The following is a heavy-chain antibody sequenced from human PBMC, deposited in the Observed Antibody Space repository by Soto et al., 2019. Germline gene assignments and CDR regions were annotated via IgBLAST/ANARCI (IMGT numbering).Heavy chain of an antibody. CDR3: ARGPLHDYGDAYFDD. Sequence: QVRLQESGPGLVKHSETLSLTCTVSGVSISYNYWSWIRQVPGKGLEWIGYTFDSGSTSYNPSLKSRATISEDPSKNQFSLRLNSVTAEDTALYYCARGPLHDYGDAYFDDWGQGTLVTVSS. CDR2: TFDSGST. CDR1: GVSISYNY. J-gene: IGHJ4*02. D-gene: IGHD4-17*01. V-gene: IGHV4-59*01.